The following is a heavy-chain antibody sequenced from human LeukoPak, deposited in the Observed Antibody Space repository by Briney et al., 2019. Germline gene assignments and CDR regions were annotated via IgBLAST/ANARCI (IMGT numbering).Heavy chain of an antibody. Sequence: GGSLRLACAASGFTFSSYDMIWVRQAPGKGLEWVSDISGSGGLTNYADSVKGRFIISRDSSKETLDLQMNSLRVEDTAVYYCAKLGSSWYYFDYWGQGTLVTVSS. V-gene: IGHV3-23*01. CDR1: GFTFSSYD. CDR3: AKLGSSWYYFDY. D-gene: IGHD6-13*01. CDR2: ISGSGGLT. J-gene: IGHJ4*02.